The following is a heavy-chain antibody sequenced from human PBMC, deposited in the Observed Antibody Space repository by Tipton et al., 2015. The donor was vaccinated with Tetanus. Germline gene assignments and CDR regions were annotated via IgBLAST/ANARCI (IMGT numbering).Heavy chain of an antibody. CDR1: GGSINSGTYS. CDR3: ARANNDYPKKGPFDD. CDR2: VYNSGGT. Sequence: TLSLTCTVSGGSINSGTYSWGWIRQPPGKGLEWIGSVYNSGGTYYNPSLKSRLAISADTSKNQFSLNLRSVITADTAVYYCARANNDYPKKGPFDDWGQGILVIVSS. D-gene: IGHD5-12*01. J-gene: IGHJ4*02. V-gene: IGHV4-39*07.